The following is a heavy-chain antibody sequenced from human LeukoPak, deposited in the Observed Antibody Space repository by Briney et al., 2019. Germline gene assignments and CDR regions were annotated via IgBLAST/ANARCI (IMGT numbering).Heavy chain of an antibody. CDR3: ARAGEAAAGHYMDV. CDR2: INHSGST. Sequence: PSETLSLTCAVYGGSFSGYYWSWIRQPPGKGLEWIGEINHSGSTNYNPSLKSRVTISVDTSKNQFSLNLSSVTAADTAVYYCARAGEAAAGHYMDVWGKGTTVTVSS. V-gene: IGHV4-34*01. J-gene: IGHJ6*03. D-gene: IGHD6-13*01. CDR1: GGSFSGYY.